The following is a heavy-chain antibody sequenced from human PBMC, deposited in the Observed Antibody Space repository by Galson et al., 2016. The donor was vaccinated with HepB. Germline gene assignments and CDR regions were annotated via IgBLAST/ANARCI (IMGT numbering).Heavy chain of an antibody. Sequence: SETLSLTCAVSDASINSSTWWAWVRQAPERGLEWIGEIYHPGTTNNIPSLINRFTMSIDNSRNHFSLNLNSVTAADTAIYYCSRASVVPGASILFDSWGQGILVTVSS. CDR3: SRASVVPGASILFDS. J-gene: IGHJ5*01. V-gene: IGHV4-4*02. CDR1: DASINSSTW. CDR2: IYHPGTT. D-gene: IGHD2-2*01.